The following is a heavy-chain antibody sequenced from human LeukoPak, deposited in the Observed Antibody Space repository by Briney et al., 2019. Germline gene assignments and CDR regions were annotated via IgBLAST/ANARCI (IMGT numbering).Heavy chain of an antibody. V-gene: IGHV3-48*03. CDR1: GFNFSNYE. CDR2: ISSSGSTI. CDR3: AELGITMIGGV. J-gene: IGHJ6*04. Sequence: PGGSLRLSCVASGFNFSNYEMNWVRQAPGKGLEWVSYISSSGSTIYYADSVKGRFTISRDNAKNSLYLQMNSLRAEDTAVYYCAELGITMIGGVWGKGTTVTISS. D-gene: IGHD3-10*02.